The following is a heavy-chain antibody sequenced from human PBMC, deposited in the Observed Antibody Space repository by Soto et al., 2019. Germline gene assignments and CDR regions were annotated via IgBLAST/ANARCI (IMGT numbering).Heavy chain of an antibody. D-gene: IGHD6-13*01. J-gene: IGHJ4*02. CDR1: GFTFNNYA. Sequence: GGSLRLSCAASGFTFNNYAMTWARQAPGKGLEWVSSISGSGHRTYYAESVKGRFTISRDNSKNTLYLQMSSLRADDSAIYYCANWVEGSMVYFDFWGQGTPVTV. CDR3: ANWVEGSMVYFDF. V-gene: IGHV3-23*01. CDR2: ISGSGHRT.